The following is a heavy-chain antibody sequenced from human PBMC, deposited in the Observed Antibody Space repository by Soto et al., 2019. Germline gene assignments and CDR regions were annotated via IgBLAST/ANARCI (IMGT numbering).Heavy chain of an antibody. D-gene: IGHD3-10*01. Sequence: SENLSLTCTVSGGSISSYFWSCIRQPPGKGLEWIGYIYYSGSTNYNPSLKSRVTISVDTSKNQFSLKLNSMTAADTAVYYCARHNYGSGSTYFDYWGQGTLVTVS. CDR2: IYYSGST. CDR3: ARHNYGSGSTYFDY. CDR1: GGSISSYF. V-gene: IGHV4-59*08. J-gene: IGHJ4*02.